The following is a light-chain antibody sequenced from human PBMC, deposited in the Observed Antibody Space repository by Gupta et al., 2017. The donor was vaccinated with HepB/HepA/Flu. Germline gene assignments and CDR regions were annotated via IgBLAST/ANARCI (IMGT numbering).Light chain of an antibody. CDR3: SEWAVSMSRRGG. J-gene: IGLJ2*01. CDR2: RNT. Sequence: HSVLTQPPSISGTPGQRVTISCSGSSSNIGSNYVSWYQHPPGPAPKILIYRNTQRPPGVPDRFSGDKSCASAYPVISGRRYEDEADDYCSEWAVSMSRRGGFGGGTKLTVL. CDR1: SSNIGSNY. V-gene: IGLV1-47*01.